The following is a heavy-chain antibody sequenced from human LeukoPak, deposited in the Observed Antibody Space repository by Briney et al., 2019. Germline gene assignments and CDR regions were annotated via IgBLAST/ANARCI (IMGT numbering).Heavy chain of an antibody. Sequence: EAGGSLRLSCAASGFTFSDYYMSWIRQAPGKGLEWVSYISSSGSTIYYADSVKGRFTISRDNSKNTLYLQMNSLRAEDTAVYYCARELKLRNHHDISTDPAGLLHYGMDVWGQGTTVTVSS. CDR1: GFTFSDYY. CDR2: ISSSGSTI. D-gene: IGHD3-9*01. CDR3: ARELKLRNHHDISTDPAGLLHYGMDV. J-gene: IGHJ6*02. V-gene: IGHV3-11*01.